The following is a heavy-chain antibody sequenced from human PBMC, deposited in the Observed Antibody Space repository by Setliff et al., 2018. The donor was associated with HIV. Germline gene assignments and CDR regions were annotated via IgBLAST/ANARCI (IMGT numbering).Heavy chain of an antibody. CDR1: GDSVSTFNYY. D-gene: IGHD6-19*01. CDR3: ARHRGVRDPSGWYGISWFDP. J-gene: IGHJ5*02. V-gene: IGHV4-39*01. Sequence: SETLSLTCTVSGDSVSTFNYYWGWIRRPPGRGLEWIASIYSSGTTYHSPSLKNRVTVSADRTKNQFSLKLTSVTAADTAIYYCARHRGVRDPSGWYGISWFDPWGQGILVTVSS. CDR2: IYSSGTT.